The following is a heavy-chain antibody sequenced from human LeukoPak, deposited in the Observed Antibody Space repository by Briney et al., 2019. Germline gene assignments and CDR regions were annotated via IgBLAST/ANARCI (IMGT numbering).Heavy chain of an antibody. CDR3: ATNDYGASDY. V-gene: IGHV3-21*01. Sequence: PGGSLRLSCAASGFTFSSYWMSWVRQAPGKGLEWVSSISSSSSYIYYADSVKGRFTSSRDNAKNSLYLQMNSLRAEDTAVFYCATNDYGASDYWGQGTLVTVSS. D-gene: IGHD4-17*01. CDR2: ISSSSSYI. CDR1: GFTFSSYW. J-gene: IGHJ4*02.